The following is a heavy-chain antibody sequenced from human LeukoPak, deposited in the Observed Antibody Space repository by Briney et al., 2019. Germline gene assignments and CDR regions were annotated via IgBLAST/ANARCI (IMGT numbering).Heavy chain of an antibody. CDR3: AREEDCSSTSCYMGTPEYFQH. V-gene: IGHV1-2*02. J-gene: IGHJ1*01. D-gene: IGHD2-2*02. Sequence: GASVKVSCKASGYTFTGYYMHWVRQAPGQGPEWMGWINPNSGGTNYAQKFQGRVTMTRDTSISTAYMELSRLRSDDTAVYYCAREEDCSSTSCYMGTPEYFQHWGQGTLVTVSS. CDR1: GYTFTGYY. CDR2: INPNSGGT.